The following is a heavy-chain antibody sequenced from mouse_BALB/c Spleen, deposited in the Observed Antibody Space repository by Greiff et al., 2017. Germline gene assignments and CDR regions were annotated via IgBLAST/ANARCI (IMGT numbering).Heavy chain of an antibody. D-gene: IGHD2-4*01. Sequence: DVHLVESGPGLVKPSQSLSLTCSVTGYSITSGYYWNWIRQFPGNKLEWMGYISYDGSNNYNPSLKNRISITRDTSKNQFFLKLNSVTTEDTATYYCARRSTMITTWFDYWGQGTTLTVSS. CDR3: ARRSTMITTWFDY. V-gene: IGHV3-6*02. J-gene: IGHJ2*01. CDR2: ISYDGSN. CDR1: GYSITSGYY.